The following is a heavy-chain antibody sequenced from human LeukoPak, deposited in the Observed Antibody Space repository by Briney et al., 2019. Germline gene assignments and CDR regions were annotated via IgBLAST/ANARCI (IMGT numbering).Heavy chain of an antibody. J-gene: IGHJ4*02. CDR1: GGSISSSSYY. D-gene: IGHD3-3*01. CDR3: ARHQGIDFWSDPFDY. CDR2: IYYSGST. Sequence: SETLSLTCTVSGGSISSSSYYWGWIRQPPGQGLEWIGSIYYSGSTYYNPSLKSRVTISVDTSKNQFSLKLSSVTAADSAVYYCARHQGIDFWSDPFDYWGQGTLVTVSS. V-gene: IGHV4-39*01.